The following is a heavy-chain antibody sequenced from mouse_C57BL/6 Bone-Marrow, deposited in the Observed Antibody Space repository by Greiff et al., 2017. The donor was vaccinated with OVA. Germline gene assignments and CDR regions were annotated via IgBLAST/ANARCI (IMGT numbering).Heavy chain of an antibody. CDR1: GFSFNTYA. D-gene: IGHD5-5*01. CDR2: IRSKSNNYAT. V-gene: IGHV10-1*01. CDR3: VRGTTSYFDY. J-gene: IGHJ2*01. Sequence: EVHLVESGGGLVQPKGSLKLSCAASGFSFNTYAMNWVRQAPGKGLEWVARIRSKSNNYATYYADSVKDRFTISRDDSESMLYLQMNNLKTEDTAMYYCVRGTTSYFDYWGQGTTLTVSS.